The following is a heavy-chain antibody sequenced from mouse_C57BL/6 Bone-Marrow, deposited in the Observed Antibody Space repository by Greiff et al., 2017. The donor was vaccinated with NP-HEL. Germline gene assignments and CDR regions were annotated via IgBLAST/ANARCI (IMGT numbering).Heavy chain of an antibody. D-gene: IGHD1-1*01. Sequence: QVHVKQSGAELVRPGTSVKMSCKASGYTFTNYWIGWVKQRPGHGLEWIGDIYPGGGYTNYNETFKGKATLTADKSSSTAYMQVSSLTSEDSAIYYCARRRTTGRDFDYWGQGTTLTVSS. J-gene: IGHJ2*01. CDR3: ARRRTTGRDFDY. CDR1: GYTFTNYW. CDR2: IYPGGGYT. V-gene: IGHV1-63*01.